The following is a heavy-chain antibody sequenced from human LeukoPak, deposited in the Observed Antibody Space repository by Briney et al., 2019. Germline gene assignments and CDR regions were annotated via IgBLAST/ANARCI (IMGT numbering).Heavy chain of an antibody. V-gene: IGHV4-39*01. CDR2: IYYSGST. CDR1: GGSISSSSYY. D-gene: IGHD4-17*01. J-gene: IGHJ4*02. Sequence: SETLSLTCTVSGGSISSSSYYWGWIRQPPGKELEWIGSIYYSGSTYNNPSLKSRVTISVDTSKNQFSLKLSSVTAADTAVYYCARHIDYGDYGSYFDYWGQGTLVTVSS. CDR3: ARHIDYGDYGSYFDY.